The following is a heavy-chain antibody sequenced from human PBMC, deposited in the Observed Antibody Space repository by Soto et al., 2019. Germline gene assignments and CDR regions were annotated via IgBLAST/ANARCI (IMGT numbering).Heavy chain of an antibody. CDR2: ISSSSSYI. D-gene: IGHD2-2*01. CDR1: GFTFSSYS. CDR3: ASGLYCSSTSCYLDP. V-gene: IGHV3-21*01. J-gene: IGHJ5*02. Sequence: EVQLVESGGSLVKPGGSLRLSCAASGFTFSSYSMNWVRQAPGKGLEWVSSISSSSSYIYYADSVKGRFTISRDNAKNSLYLQMNSLRAEDTAVYYCASGLYCSSTSCYLDPWGQGTLVTVSS.